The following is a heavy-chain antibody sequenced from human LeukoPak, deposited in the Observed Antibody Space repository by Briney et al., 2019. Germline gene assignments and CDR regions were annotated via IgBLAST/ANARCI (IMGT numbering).Heavy chain of an antibody. J-gene: IGHJ4*02. V-gene: IGHV4-34*01. CDR2: IYYSGST. Sequence: SETLSLTCAVYGGSFSGYYWSWIRQPPGKGLEWIGSIYYSGSTYYNPSLKSRVTISVDTSKNQFSLKLSSVTAADTAVYYCARHEWFGSFDYWGQGTLVTVSS. CDR3: ARHEWFGSFDY. D-gene: IGHD3-10*01. CDR1: GGSFSGYY.